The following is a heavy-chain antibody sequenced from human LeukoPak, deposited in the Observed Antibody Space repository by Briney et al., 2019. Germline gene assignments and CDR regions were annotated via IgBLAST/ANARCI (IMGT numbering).Heavy chain of an antibody. CDR2: ISAYNGNT. CDR1: GYTFTSYG. V-gene: IGHV1-18*01. Sequence: ASVKVSCKASGYTFTSYGISWVRQAPGQGLEWMGWISAYNGNTNDAQKLQGRVTMTTDASTSTAYMELRSLRSDDTAVYYCARGINTPLGVVPAAHDDYWGQGTLVTVSS. J-gene: IGHJ4*02. D-gene: IGHD2-2*01. CDR3: ARGINTPLGVVPAAHDDY.